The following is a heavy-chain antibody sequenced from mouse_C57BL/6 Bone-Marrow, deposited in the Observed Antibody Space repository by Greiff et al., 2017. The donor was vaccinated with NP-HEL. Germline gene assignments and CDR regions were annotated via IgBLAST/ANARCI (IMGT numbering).Heavy chain of an antibody. CDR1: GYTFTTYP. CDR2: FHPYNDDT. V-gene: IGHV1-47*01. J-gene: IGHJ3*01. CDR3: ARGFSNWEREVFAY. D-gene: IGHD4-1*01. Sequence: VQRVESGAELVKPGASVKMSCKASGYTFTTYPIEWMKQNHGKSLEWIGNFHPYNDDTKYNEKFKGKATLTVEKSSSTVYLELSRLTSDDSAVYYCARGFSNWEREVFAYWGQGTLVTVSA.